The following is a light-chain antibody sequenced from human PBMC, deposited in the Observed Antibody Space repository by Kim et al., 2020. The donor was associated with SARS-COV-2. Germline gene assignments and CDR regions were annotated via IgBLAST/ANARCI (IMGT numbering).Light chain of an antibody. CDR1: QSVSSN. CDR2: GAS. J-gene: IGKJ1*01. CDR3: QQYNNWPGT. V-gene: IGKV3-15*01. Sequence: VSPGERATLSCRASQSVSSNLAWYQQKPGQAPRLLIYGASTRATGIPARFSGSGSVTEFTLTISSLQSEDFAVYYCQQYNNWPGTFGQGTKVDIK.